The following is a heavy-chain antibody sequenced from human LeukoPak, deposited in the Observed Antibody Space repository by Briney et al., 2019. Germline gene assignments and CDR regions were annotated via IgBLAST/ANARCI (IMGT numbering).Heavy chain of an antibody. CDR3: ARDREASIGVDYYYYMDV. D-gene: IGHD3-10*01. CDR1: GYTFTGYY. V-gene: IGHV1-2*02. J-gene: IGHJ6*03. Sequence: GASVKVSCKASGYTFTGYYVHWARQAPGQGLEWMGWINPNSGGTNYAQKFQGRVTMTRDTSISTAYMELSRLRSDDTAVYYCARDREASIGVDYYYYMDVWGKGTTVTVS. CDR2: INPNSGGT.